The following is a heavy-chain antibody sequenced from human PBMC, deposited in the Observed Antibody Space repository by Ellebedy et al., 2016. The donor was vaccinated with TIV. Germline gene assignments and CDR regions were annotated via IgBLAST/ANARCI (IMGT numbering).Heavy chain of an antibody. CDR2: IKQHGSEK. CDR1: GFTFTIYA. CDR3: ARGRYYCSSTSCYAPSWFDP. V-gene: IGHV3-7*01. D-gene: IGHD2-2*01. J-gene: IGHJ5*02. Sequence: GGSLRLXXSTSGFTFTIYAMSWVRQAPGKGLEWVANIKQHGSEKYYVDSVKGRFTVSRDTAKNTLYLQMNSLGAEDTAVYFCARGRYYCSSTSCYAPSWFDPWGQGTLVTVSS.